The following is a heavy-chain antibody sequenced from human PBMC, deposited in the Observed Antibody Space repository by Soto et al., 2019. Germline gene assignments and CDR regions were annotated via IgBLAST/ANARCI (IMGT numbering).Heavy chain of an antibody. J-gene: IGHJ4*02. Sequence: ASVKVSCKASGYIFNGYAMHWVRQAPGQRLEWMGWINAGNGNTKYSQKFQGRVTITRDTSASTAYMELSSLRSEDTAVYYCARAWVVVTAPDYWGQGTLVTVSS. CDR1: GYIFNGYA. V-gene: IGHV1-3*01. D-gene: IGHD2-21*02. CDR2: INAGNGNT. CDR3: ARAWVVVTAPDY.